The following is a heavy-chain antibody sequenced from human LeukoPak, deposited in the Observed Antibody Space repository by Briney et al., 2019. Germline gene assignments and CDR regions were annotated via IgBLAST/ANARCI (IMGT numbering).Heavy chain of an antibody. CDR3: ARGQYYYGSGSYGGY. Sequence: PSETLSLTCAVSGGSFSGYYWSWIRQPPGKGLEWIGEINHGGSTTYHPSLKSRGTISVDTSKNQFSLKLSSVTAADTAVYYCARGQYYYGSGSYGGYWGQGTLVTVSS. CDR1: GGSFSGYY. CDR2: INHGGST. V-gene: IGHV4-34*01. D-gene: IGHD3-10*01. J-gene: IGHJ4*02.